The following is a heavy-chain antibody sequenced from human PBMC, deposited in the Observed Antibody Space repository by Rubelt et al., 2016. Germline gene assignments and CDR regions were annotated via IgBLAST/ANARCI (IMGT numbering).Heavy chain of an antibody. Sequence: QVQLQESGPGLVKPSDTLSLTCAVSGYSISSSNWWGWIRQPPGKGLEWIGSIYYSGSTYYNPSLKSRVTISVDTSKNQFSLELSSLTSADTAVYYCARHRYNWNYVGTFDIWGQGTMVTVSS. CDR2: IYYSGST. CDR1: GYSISSSNW. V-gene: IGHV4-28*01. J-gene: IGHJ3*02. D-gene: IGHD1-7*01. CDR3: ARHRYNWNYVGTFDI.